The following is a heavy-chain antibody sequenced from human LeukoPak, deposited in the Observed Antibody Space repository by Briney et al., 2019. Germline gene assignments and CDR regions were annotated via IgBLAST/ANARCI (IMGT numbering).Heavy chain of an antibody. Sequence: GGSLRLSCAASGFTFSIYSMNWVRQAPGKGLEWVSSISSSSSYIYYADSVKGRFTISRDNAKNSLYLQMNSLRAEDTTVYYCAELGITMIGGVWGKGTTVTISS. CDR3: AELGITMIGGV. CDR1: GFTFSIYS. D-gene: IGHD3-10*02. J-gene: IGHJ6*04. V-gene: IGHV3-21*01. CDR2: ISSSSSYI.